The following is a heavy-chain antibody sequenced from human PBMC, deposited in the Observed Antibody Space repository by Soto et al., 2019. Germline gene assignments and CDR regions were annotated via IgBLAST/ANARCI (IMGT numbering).Heavy chain of an antibody. Sequence: EVQLLESGGGVVQPGGSLRLSCAASGFTFSAYAMSWVRQAPGKGLQWVSGVGGSDTDKHYADSVRGRFTVSRDNSKNTLYLQMNSLRADDSAVYSCAQDATAVNGVWDPFDMWGQGTEVTVSS. J-gene: IGHJ3*02. CDR1: GFTFSAYA. D-gene: IGHD2-8*01. V-gene: IGHV3-23*01. CDR2: VGGSDTDK. CDR3: AQDATAVNGVWDPFDM.